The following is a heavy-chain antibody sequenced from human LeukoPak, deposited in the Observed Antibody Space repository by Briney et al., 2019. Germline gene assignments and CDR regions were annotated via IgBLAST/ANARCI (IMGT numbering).Heavy chain of an antibody. V-gene: IGHV3-30*18. J-gene: IGHJ4*02. CDR1: GSTISSYG. CDR3: AKDLGYSYGFGVDY. Sequence: GGSLRLSCAASGSTISSYGMHWVRQAPGKGLEWVAVISYDGSNKYYADSVKGRFTISRDNSKNTLYLQTNSLRAEDTAVYYCAKDLGYSYGFGVDYWGQGTLVTVSS. D-gene: IGHD5-18*01. CDR2: ISYDGSNK.